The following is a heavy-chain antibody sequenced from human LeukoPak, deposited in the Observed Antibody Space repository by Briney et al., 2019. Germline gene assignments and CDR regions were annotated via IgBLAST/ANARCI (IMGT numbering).Heavy chain of an antibody. CDR3: ARTFWSGIYTPSYWLDP. CDR1: GGTFNYG. J-gene: IGHJ5*02. D-gene: IGHD3-3*01. V-gene: IGHV1-69*15. CDR2: IIPISDAR. Sequence: SVTVSFKASGGTFNYGFICVGQAPGQGLEWMGTIIPISDARDYAQKFQGRVTITADESTSSAYMELSSLRSEDTAVYYCARTFWSGIYTPSYWLDPWGQGTLVTVSS.